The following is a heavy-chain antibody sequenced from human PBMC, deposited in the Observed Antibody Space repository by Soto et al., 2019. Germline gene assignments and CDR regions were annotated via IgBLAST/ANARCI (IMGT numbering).Heavy chain of an antibody. D-gene: IGHD4-17*01. V-gene: IGHV4-31*03. CDR2: IYSSGTT. Sequence: QVQLQESGPGLVKPSQTLSLTCTVSGGSINSGGDYWSWIRQHPGKGLEWIGNIYSSGTTSYNPSLKSRVTIVVDTSKNQLSLRLISVTAADTALYYCARGQNDYLYWGQGPLVTVSS. CDR1: GGSINSGGDY. CDR3: ARGQNDYLY. J-gene: IGHJ4*02.